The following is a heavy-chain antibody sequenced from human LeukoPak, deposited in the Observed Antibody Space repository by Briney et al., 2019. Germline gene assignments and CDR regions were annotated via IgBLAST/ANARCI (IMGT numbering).Heavy chain of an antibody. J-gene: IGHJ4*02. CDR3: ARHRRLMATISLDY. D-gene: IGHD5-24*01. CDR1: GGSISSNSYY. CDR2: IYYSGST. V-gene: IGHV4-39*01. Sequence: SETLSLTCAVSGGSISSNSYYWGWIRQPPGKGLEWIGSIYYSGSTYYNPSLKSRVTISVDTSKNQFSLKLSSVTAADTAVYYCARHRRLMATISLDYWGQGTLVTVSS.